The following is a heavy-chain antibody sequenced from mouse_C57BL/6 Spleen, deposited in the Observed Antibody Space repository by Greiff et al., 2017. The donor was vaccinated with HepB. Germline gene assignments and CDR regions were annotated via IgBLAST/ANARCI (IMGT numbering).Heavy chain of an antibody. CDR2: ISNGGGST. D-gene: IGHD1-1*01. Sequence: EVKLMESGGGLVQPGGSLKLSCAASGFTFSDYYMYWVRQTPEKRLEWVAYISNGGGSTYYPDTVKGRFTISRDNAKNTLYLQMSRLKSEDTAMYYCARHKDYYGRIDYWGQGTTLTVSS. CDR3: ARHKDYYGRIDY. V-gene: IGHV5-12*01. J-gene: IGHJ2*01. CDR1: GFTFSDYY.